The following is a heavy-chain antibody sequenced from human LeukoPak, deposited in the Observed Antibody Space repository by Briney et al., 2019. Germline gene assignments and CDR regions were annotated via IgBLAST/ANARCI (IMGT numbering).Heavy chain of an antibody. D-gene: IGHD3-10*01. V-gene: IGHV5-10-1*01. CDR1: GYSFTSYW. J-gene: IGHJ4*02. CDR3: ASGSGTYSPDY. Sequence: PGGSLRLSCQGSGYSFTSYWITWVRQMPGKGLEWMGMIAPNDSYTNYSPSFQGHVTISVDKSISTAYLQWSSLKASDTAMYFCASGSGTYSPDYWGQGTLVTVSS. CDR2: IAPNDSYT.